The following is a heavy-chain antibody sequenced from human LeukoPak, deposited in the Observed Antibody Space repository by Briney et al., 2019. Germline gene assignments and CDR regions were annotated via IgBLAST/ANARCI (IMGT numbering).Heavy chain of an antibody. J-gene: IGHJ6*03. CDR1: CGSISRYY. D-gene: IGHD4-17*01. Sequence: SETLSLTCYVSCGSISRYYWSWIRPPPRKGLEWNGYIYYSGSTTYYPPLTSRVTISVDTSKNQSSLKLSSVTAADTAVYYCARGGEIYYGDYVLAYYYYYMDVWGKGTTVTVSS. CDR2: IYYSGST. V-gene: IGHV4-59*01. CDR3: ARGGEIYYGDYVLAYYYYYMDV.